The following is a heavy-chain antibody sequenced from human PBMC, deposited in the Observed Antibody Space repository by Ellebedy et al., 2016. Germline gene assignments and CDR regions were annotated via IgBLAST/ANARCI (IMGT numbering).Heavy chain of an antibody. J-gene: IGHJ4*02. CDR2: LSYDGSGE. D-gene: IGHD1-1*01. Sequence: GGSLRLXXVASGFTFSSNAMHWVRQAPGKGLEWVSILSYDGSGEFYADSVKGRFTVSRDNSKNTLFLQLNSLRPKDSAVYYCATENANPGFALDHWGQGTVVTVSS. V-gene: IGHV3-30*01. CDR3: ATENANPGFALDH. CDR1: GFTFSSNA.